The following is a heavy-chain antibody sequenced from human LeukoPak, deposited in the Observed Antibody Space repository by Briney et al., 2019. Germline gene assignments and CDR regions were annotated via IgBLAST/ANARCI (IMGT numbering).Heavy chain of an antibody. CDR1: GFTFSSYA. CDR2: ISGSGGST. J-gene: IGHJ4*02. Sequence: PGGSLRLSCAASGFTFSSYAMSWVRQAPGKGLEWVSAISGSGGSTYYADSVKGRFTISRDNSKNTLYLQMNSLRAEDTGVYYCAKWGDIVVVPAAYAGFDYWGQGTLVTVSS. V-gene: IGHV3-23*01. CDR3: AKWGDIVVVPAAYAGFDY. D-gene: IGHD2-2*01.